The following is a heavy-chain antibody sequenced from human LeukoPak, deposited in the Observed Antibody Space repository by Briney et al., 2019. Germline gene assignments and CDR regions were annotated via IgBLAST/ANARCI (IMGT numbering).Heavy chain of an antibody. Sequence: PSETLSLTCTVSGYSISSGYYWSWIRQPPGEGLEWIGEINHSGSTNYNPSLKSRVTISVDTSKNQFSLKLSSVTAADTAVYYCASSYGSGSYPGNYYYYYMDVWGKGTTVTISS. J-gene: IGHJ6*03. CDR2: INHSGST. V-gene: IGHV4-38-2*02. CDR3: ASSYGSGSYPGNYYYYYMDV. D-gene: IGHD3-10*01. CDR1: GYSISSGYY.